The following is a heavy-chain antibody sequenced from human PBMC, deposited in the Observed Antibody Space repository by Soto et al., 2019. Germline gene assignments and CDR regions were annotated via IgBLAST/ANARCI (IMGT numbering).Heavy chain of an antibody. CDR1: GFTFSSYG. CDR2: ISYDGSNK. D-gene: IGHD4-17*01. Sequence: QPGGSLRLSCAASGFTFSSYGMHWVRQAPGKGLEWVAVISYDGSNKYYADSVKGRFTISRDNSKNTLYLQMNSLRAEDTAVYYCAKDADYGGKTDAFDIWGQGTMVTVSS. J-gene: IGHJ3*02. CDR3: AKDADYGGKTDAFDI. V-gene: IGHV3-30*18.